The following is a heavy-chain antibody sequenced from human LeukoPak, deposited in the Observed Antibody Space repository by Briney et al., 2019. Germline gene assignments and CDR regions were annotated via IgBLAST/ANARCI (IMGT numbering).Heavy chain of an antibody. CDR1: GFTFSSYW. V-gene: IGHV4-34*01. CDR2: INHSGST. CDR3: ARDGYCSSTSCYNSGIYYYYGMDV. Sequence: PGGSLRLSCAASGFTFSSYWMSWIRQPPGKGLEWIGEINHSGSTNYNPSLESRVTISVDTSKNQFSLKLSSVTAADTAVYYCARDGYCSSTSCYNSGIYYYYGMDVWGQGTTVTVSS. J-gene: IGHJ6*02. D-gene: IGHD2-2*03.